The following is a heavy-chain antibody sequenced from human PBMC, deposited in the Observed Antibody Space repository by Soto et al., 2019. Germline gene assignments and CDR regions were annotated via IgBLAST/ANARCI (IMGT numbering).Heavy chain of an antibody. CDR2: INPSGGST. Sequence: QVQLVQSGAEVKKPGASVKVSCKASGYTFTDYYIHWVRQAPGQGLEWMGMINPSGGSTDYAQKCRGRVTMTRDTSTGTVYMELSSLRSEDTAVYYGARPPCPGCINAVCYPFDYWGQGTLVTVSS. D-gene: IGHD2-8*01. CDR1: GYTFTDYY. CDR3: ARPPCPGCINAVCYPFDY. V-gene: IGHV1-46*01. J-gene: IGHJ4*02.